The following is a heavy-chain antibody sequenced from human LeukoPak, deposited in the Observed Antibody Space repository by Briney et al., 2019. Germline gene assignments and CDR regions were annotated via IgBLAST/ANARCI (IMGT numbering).Heavy chain of an antibody. J-gene: IGHJ5*02. CDR1: GGSISSYY. D-gene: IGHD3-16*01. CDR2: IYYTGST. CDR3: ARLNGNYVDFWFDP. V-gene: IGHV4-59*01. Sequence: SETLSLTCTVSGGSISSYYWSWIRQPPGKGLEWFGYIYYTGSTNYNPSLKSRVIMSVDTSKNQFSLKLSSVTAADTAVYYCARLNGNYVDFWFDPWGQGTLVTVSS.